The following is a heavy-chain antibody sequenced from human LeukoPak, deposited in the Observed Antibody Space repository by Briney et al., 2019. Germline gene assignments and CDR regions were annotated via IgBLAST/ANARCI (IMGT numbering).Heavy chain of an antibody. D-gene: IGHD4-17*01. CDR2: ISAYNDNT. J-gene: IGHJ4*02. CDR1: GGTFNSYA. Sequence: ASVKVSCKASGGTFNSYAISWVRQAPGQGLEWMGWISAYNDNTDYAQKFQGRVTMTEDTSTDTAYMELSSLRSEDTAVYYCATGLPTVTTPSVFDYWGQGTLVTVSS. V-gene: IGHV1-18*01. CDR3: ATGLPTVTTPSVFDY.